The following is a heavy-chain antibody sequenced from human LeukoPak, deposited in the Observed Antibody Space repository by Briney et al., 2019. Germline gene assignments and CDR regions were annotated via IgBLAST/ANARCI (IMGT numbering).Heavy chain of an antibody. V-gene: IGHV4-30-4*07. CDR3: ASSRGVVEETYYYDSSGYLPFDY. CDR2: IYYSGST. D-gene: IGHD3-22*01. CDR1: GASISSNSYS. Sequence: SETLSLTCSVSGASISSNSYSWSWIRQPPGKGLEWIGYIYYSGSTYYNPSLKSRVTISVDTSKNQFSLKLSSVTAADTAVYYCASSRGVVEETYYYDSSGYLPFDYWGQGTLVTVSS. J-gene: IGHJ4*02.